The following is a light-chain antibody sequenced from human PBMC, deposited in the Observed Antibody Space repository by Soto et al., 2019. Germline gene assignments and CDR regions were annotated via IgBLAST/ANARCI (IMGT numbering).Light chain of an antibody. CDR1: SSNIGDGYD. Sequence: QSVLTQPPSVSGAPGQGVTISCTGSSSNIGDGYDVHWYQQLPGAAPKLLIYGNKNRPSGVPDRFSGSKSGASAALAITGLQAEDEADYYCQSYDSSLSVGVFGGGTQLTVL. CDR2: GNK. V-gene: IGLV1-40*01. J-gene: IGLJ3*02. CDR3: QSYDSSLSVGV.